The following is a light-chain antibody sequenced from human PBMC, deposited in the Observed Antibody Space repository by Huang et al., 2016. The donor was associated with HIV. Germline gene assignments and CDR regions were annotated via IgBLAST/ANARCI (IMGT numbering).Light chain of an antibody. CDR2: GAS. CDR3: QQYGGSLYT. Sequence: EIVLTQSPGTLSLSPGERVTLSCRASQSVSTDYLACYQQRPGQAPRLLIYGASSRATGIPERFSGSGSGTEFTLTISGLEPEDFAVYYCQQYGGSLYTFGQGTKLEIK. CDR1: QSVSTDY. J-gene: IGKJ2*01. V-gene: IGKV3-20*01.